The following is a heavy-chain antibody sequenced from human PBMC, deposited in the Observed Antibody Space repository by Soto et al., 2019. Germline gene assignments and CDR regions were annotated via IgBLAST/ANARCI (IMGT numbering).Heavy chain of an antibody. J-gene: IGHJ6*02. CDR1: GRTFSSYA. Sequence: SVKVSCKASGRTFSSYAISWVRQAPGQGLEWMGGIIPIFGTANYAQKFQGRVTITADESTSTAYMELSGLRSEDTAVYYCARDWSDIVVVPAATRVESHYYYYGMDVWGQGTTVTVSS. V-gene: IGHV1-69*13. D-gene: IGHD2-2*01. CDR3: ARDWSDIVVVPAATRVESHYYYYGMDV. CDR2: IIPIFGTA.